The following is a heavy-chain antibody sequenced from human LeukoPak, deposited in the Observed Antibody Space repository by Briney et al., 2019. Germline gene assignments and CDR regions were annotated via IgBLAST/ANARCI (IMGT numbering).Heavy chain of an antibody. D-gene: IGHD2-21*02. CDR1: GGSISSYY. CDR3: ARGNLGTAIRIYWFDP. V-gene: IGHV4-34*01. J-gene: IGHJ5*02. CDR2: INHSGST. Sequence: PSETLSLTCTVSGGSISSYYWSWVRQPPGKGLEWIGEINHSGSTNYNPSLKSRVTISVDTSKNQFSLKLSSVTAADTAVYYCARGNLGTAIRIYWFDPWGQGTLVTVSS.